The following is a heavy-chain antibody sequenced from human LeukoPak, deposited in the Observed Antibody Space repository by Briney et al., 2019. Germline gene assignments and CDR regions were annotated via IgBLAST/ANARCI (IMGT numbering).Heavy chain of an antibody. CDR1: GFTFSSYG. CDR2: IWYDGSNK. CDR3: AKTVTALDS. J-gene: IGHJ4*02. V-gene: IGHV3-33*06. D-gene: IGHD2-21*02. Sequence: PGGSLRLSCAASGFTFSSYGMHWVRQAPGKGLEWVAVIWYDGSNKYYADFVKGRFTISRDNFKNTVYLQMNSLSVDDTAVYYCAKTVTALDSWGQGTVVTVSS.